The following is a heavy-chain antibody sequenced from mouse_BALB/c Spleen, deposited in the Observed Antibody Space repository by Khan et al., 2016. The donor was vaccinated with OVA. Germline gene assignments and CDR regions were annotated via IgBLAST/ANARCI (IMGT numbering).Heavy chain of an antibody. V-gene: IGHV3-6*02. D-gene: IGHD3-1*01. CDR1: GYSITNGYF. Sequence: EVQLQESGPGLVKPSQSLSLTCSVTGYSITNGYFWNWIRQFPGNNLEWMGYIRSDGNTNYNQSLKNRTTITRDTSKNPFFLNLNSWTPEDTATYSCARGGSSGPAWFTYWGQGTLVTVSA. J-gene: IGHJ3*01. CDR3: ARGGSSGPAWFTY. CDR2: IRSDGNT.